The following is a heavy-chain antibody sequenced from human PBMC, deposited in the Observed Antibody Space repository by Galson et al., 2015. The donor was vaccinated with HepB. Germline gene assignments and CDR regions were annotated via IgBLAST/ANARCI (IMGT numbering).Heavy chain of an antibody. CDR1: GFTVSSNY. V-gene: IGHV3-53*01. Sequence: SLRLSCAASGFTVSSNYMSWVRQAPGKGLEWVSVIYSGGSTYYADSVKGRFTISRDNSKNTLYLQMNSLRAGDTALYFCAKSSSGGSSSEIDYWGQGTLVTVSS. CDR2: IYSGGST. CDR3: AKSSSGGSSSEIDY. D-gene: IGHD2-15*01. J-gene: IGHJ4*02.